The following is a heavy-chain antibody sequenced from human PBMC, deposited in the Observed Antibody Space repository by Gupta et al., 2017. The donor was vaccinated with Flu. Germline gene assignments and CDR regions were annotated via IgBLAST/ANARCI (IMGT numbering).Heavy chain of an antibody. Sequence: YMHWVRQAPGQGLEWMGRINPNSGGTNYAQKFQGRVTMTRDTSISTAYMELSRLRSDDTAVYYCASSLLGFGEPGYYYMDVWGKGTTVTVSS. D-gene: IGHD3-10*01. CDR3: ASSLLGFGEPGYYYMDV. J-gene: IGHJ6*03. CDR1: Y. V-gene: IGHV1-2*06. CDR2: INPNSGGT.